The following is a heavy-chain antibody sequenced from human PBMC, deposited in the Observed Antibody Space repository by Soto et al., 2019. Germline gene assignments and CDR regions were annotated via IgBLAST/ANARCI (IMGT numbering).Heavy chain of an antibody. CDR2: INAGNGKT. Sequence: ASVKVSCKASGYTFTTYAIHWVRQAPGQRLEWMGWINAGNGKTKYSQKFQDRVTITRDTSATTAYMELSSLTSEDTAVYYCARAGDDCSTTSCYMIDYWGQGTLVTVSS. D-gene: IGHD2-2*02. CDR3: ARAGDDCSTTSCYMIDY. J-gene: IGHJ4*02. CDR1: GYTFTTYA. V-gene: IGHV1-3*01.